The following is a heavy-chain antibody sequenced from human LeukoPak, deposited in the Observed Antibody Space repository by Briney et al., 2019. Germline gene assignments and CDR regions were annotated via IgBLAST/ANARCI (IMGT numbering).Heavy chain of an antibody. J-gene: IGHJ4*02. CDR1: GFTFGDYA. CDR2: IRSKAYGGTT. D-gene: IGHD3-10*01. Sequence: QPGRSLRLSCTASGFTFGDYAMSWFRQAPGKGLEWVGFIRSKAYGGTTEYAASVKGRFTISRDDSKSIAYPQMNSLKTEDTAVYYCTIRFGESLDYWGQGTLVTVSS. V-gene: IGHV3-49*03. CDR3: TIRFGESLDY.